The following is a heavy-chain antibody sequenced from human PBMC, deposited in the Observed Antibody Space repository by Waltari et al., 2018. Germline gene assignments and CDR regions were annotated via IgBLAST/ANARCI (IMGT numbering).Heavy chain of an antibody. CDR2: IYYSGST. Sequence: QVQLQESGPGLVKPSETLSLTCTVSGGSISSHYWSWIRQPPGKGLEWLGYIYYSGSTNSNPSLKTRVTISVYTSKNQSSLKRSAVTAADTAVYYCAGERGGYCSGGSCYSQVSYGMDVWGQGTTVTVSS. J-gene: IGHJ6*02. D-gene: IGHD2-15*01. CDR3: AGERGGYCSGGSCYSQVSYGMDV. CDR1: GGSISSHY. V-gene: IGHV4-59*11.